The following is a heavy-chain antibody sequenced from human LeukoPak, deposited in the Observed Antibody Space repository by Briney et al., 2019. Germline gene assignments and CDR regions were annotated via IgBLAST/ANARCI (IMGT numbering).Heavy chain of an antibody. V-gene: IGHV3-7*01. CDR3: TRDRAYGALDH. CDR1: GFTFSTSW. D-gene: IGHD4/OR15-4a*01. J-gene: IGHJ4*02. Sequence: GGSLRLSCAASGFTFSTSWMTWVRQAPGKGLEWVANINGDGSLNGHVASVKGRFTISRDNAKNSVYLQMISLRDEDTAVYYCTRDRAYGALDHWGQGTLVTVSS. CDR2: INGDGSLN.